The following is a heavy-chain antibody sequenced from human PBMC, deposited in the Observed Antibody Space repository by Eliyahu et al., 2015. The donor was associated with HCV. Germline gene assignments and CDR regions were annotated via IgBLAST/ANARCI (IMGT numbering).Heavy chain of an antibody. Sequence: QLQLQESGPGLVKPSETLSLTCTVSGGSISSSSYYWGWIRQPPGKGLEWIGSIYYSGSTYYNPSLKSRVTISVDTSKNQFSLKLSSVTAADTAVYYCARVLGLCSGGSCSYYFDYWGQGTLVTVSS. CDR2: IYYSGST. D-gene: IGHD2-15*01. CDR1: GGSISSSSYY. V-gene: IGHV4-39*01. CDR3: ARVLGLCSGGSCSYYFDY. J-gene: IGHJ4*02.